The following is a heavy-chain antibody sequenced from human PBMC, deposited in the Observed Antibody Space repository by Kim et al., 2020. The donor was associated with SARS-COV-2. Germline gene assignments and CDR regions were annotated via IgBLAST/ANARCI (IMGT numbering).Heavy chain of an antibody. V-gene: IGHV1-69*13. J-gene: IGHJ4*02. CDR3: ARYRERWLQSAATFDY. D-gene: IGHD5-12*01. CDR1: GGTFSSYA. CDR2: IIPIFGTA. Sequence: SVKVSCKASGGTFSSYAISWVRQAPGQGLEWMGGIIPIFGTANYAQKFQGRVTITADESTSTAYMELSSLRSEDTAVYYCARYRERWLQSAATFDYWGQGTLFTVSS.